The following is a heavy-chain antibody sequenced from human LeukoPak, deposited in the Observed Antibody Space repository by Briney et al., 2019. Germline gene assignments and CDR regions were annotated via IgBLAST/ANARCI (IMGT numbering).Heavy chain of an antibody. V-gene: IGHV3-74*01. D-gene: IGHD6-13*01. CDR1: GFTFSSYW. CDR2: INSDGSST. CDR3: VRGAYSSSWLNFDY. Sequence: GGSLRLSCAASGFTFSSYWMHWVRQAPGKGLVWVSRINSDGSSTSYADSVKGRFTVSRDNSKNTLYLQMNSLRAEDTAVYYCVRGAYSSSWLNFDYWGQGTLVTVSS. J-gene: IGHJ4*02.